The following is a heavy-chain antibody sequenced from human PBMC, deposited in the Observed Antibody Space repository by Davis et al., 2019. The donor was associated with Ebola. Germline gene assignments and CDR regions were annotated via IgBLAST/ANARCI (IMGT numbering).Heavy chain of an antibody. V-gene: IGHV4-59*01. D-gene: IGHD6-19*01. J-gene: IGHJ6*04. CDR3: ARDSRWLVPGTYYYYGMDV. Sequence: SETLSLTCTVSGGSISTFYWSWIRQPPGKGLEWIAYIYYSGSTNYNPSLKSRVTISVDTSKNHFSLKLSSVTAADTAVYYCARDSRWLVPGTYYYYGMDVWGKGTTVTVSS. CDR2: IYYSGST. CDR1: GGSISTFY.